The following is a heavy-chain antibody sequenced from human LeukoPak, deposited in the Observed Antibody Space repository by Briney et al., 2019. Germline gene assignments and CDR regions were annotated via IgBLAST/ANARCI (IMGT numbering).Heavy chain of an antibody. CDR1: GFTFSHYT. J-gene: IGHJ4*02. CDR3: AKDDY. Sequence: GGSLRLSCAASGFTFSHYTMNWVRQAPGKGLEWVSSIISSSIYIYYADSVKGRFTISRDNSKNTLYLQMNSLRAEDTAVYYCAKDDYWGQGTLVTVSS. CDR2: IISSSIYI. V-gene: IGHV3-21*01.